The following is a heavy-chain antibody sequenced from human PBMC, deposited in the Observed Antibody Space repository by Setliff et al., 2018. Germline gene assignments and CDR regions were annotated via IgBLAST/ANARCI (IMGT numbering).Heavy chain of an antibody. D-gene: IGHD6-19*01. CDR1: GGSFSGYY. J-gene: IGHJ4*02. CDR3: ARAHPGGDRNGLFDS. V-gene: IGHV4-34*01. CDR2: IYHSGST. Sequence: KPSETLSLTCAVYGGSFSGYYWSWIRQPPGKGLEWIGSIYHSGSTYYNPSLKSRVTISVDTSKNQFSLKLSSVTAADTAVYYWARAHPGGDRNGLFDSWGQGTLVTVSS.